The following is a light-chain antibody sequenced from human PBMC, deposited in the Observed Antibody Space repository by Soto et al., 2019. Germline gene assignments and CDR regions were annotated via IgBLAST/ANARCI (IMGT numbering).Light chain of an antibody. J-gene: IGKJ5*01. V-gene: IGKV1-5*03. CDR1: ESISDW. CDR3: KQYSTSSIS. Sequence: DIQMTQSPSTLSASVGDRVTFTCRASESISDWLVWYNQKPGKAPKLLIYKASRLESGVPSRFSGGASGTEFTLTITSLQPDAFRTYYCKQYSTSSISFGPGTRLEIK. CDR2: KAS.